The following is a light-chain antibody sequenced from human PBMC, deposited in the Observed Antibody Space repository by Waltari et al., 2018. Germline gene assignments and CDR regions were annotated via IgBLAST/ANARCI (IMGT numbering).Light chain of an antibody. CDR1: SSNIGSNY. J-gene: IGLJ2*01. CDR3: AAWDDSLSGHVV. Sequence: QSVLTQPPSASGTPGQRVTISCSGSSSNIGSNYVYWYQQLPGTAPKHLIYRYHHRPSGVPDRFSGSKSGTSASLAISGLRSEDEADYYCAAWDDSLSGHVVFGGGTKLTVL. V-gene: IGLV1-47*01. CDR2: RYH.